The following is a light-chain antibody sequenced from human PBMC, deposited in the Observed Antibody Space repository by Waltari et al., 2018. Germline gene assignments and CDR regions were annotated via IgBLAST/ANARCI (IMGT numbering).Light chain of an antibody. CDR1: QGIRND. CDR2: DAS. CDR3: LQDYSYPWT. Sequence: AIQMTQSPSSLSASVGDRATITCRASQGIRNDLGWYQQRPGKAPMLLIYDASSLQTGVPSRFSGSGSGTGFTLTISSLQPEDFGTYYCLQDYSYPWTFGQGTKVEVK. V-gene: IGKV1-6*01. J-gene: IGKJ1*01.